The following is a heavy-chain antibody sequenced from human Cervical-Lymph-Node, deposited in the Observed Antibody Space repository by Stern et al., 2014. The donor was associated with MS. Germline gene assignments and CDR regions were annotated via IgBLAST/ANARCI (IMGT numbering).Heavy chain of an antibody. Sequence: EVQLVESGGGLVQPGGSLRLSCAASGFTFSSYAMTWVRQAPGNGLEWVSTISGSGGTTYYAGSVKGRFTISRANSKNTLYLQMNSLRAEDTAVYYCAKGTAARPYFGMDVWGQGTTVTVSS. V-gene: IGHV3-23*04. D-gene: IGHD2-2*01. CDR2: ISGSGGTT. CDR3: AKGTAARPYFGMDV. CDR1: GFTFSSYA. J-gene: IGHJ6*02.